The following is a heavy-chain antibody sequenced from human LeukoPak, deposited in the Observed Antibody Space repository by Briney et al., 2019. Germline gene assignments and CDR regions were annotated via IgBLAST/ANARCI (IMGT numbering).Heavy chain of an antibody. CDR1: GGSISTSNYY. CDR2: IFYSGST. Sequence: PSETLSLTCTVSGGSISTSNYYWGWIRQPPGKGLEWIGNIFYSGSTYYSPSLKSRVTISLDTSRNQFSLKLSSVTAADTAVYYCAAVQLERRGFDYWGQGTLVTVSS. D-gene: IGHD1-1*01. J-gene: IGHJ4*02. CDR3: AAVQLERRGFDY. V-gene: IGHV4-39*07.